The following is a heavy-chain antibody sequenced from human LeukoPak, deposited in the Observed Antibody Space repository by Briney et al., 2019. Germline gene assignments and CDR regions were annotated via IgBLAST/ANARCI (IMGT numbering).Heavy chain of an antibody. CDR2: INHSGST. CDR3: ARGRGLDILVVPVGYYFDY. D-gene: IGHD2-2*01. J-gene: IGHJ4*02. V-gene: IGHV4-30-4*01. Sequence: SQTLSLTCTVSGGSISSGDYYWSWIRQPPGKGLEWIGEINHSGSTNYNPSLKSRVTISVDTSKNQFSLKLSSVTAADTAVYYCARGRGLDILVVPVGYYFDYWGQGTLVTVSS. CDR1: GGSISSGDYY.